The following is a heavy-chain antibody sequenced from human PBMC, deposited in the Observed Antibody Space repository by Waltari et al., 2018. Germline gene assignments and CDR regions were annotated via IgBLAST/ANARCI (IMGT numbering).Heavy chain of an antibody. CDR3: AGEALVGAGDGFDI. V-gene: IGHV4-4*08. CDR2: IYSSGST. J-gene: IGHJ3*02. CDR1: GASISSYY. D-gene: IGHD7-27*01. Sequence: QVQLEESGPGLVKPSETLSLTCTVSGASISSYYWSWIRQSPGKGLEWIGNIYSSGSTRYNSSLKSRVTISLDTPRNQVSLKLTSVTAADTAVYYCAGEALVGAGDGFDIWGQGTLITVSS.